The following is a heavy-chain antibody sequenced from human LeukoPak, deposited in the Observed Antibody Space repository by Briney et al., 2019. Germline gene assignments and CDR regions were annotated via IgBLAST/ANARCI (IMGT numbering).Heavy chain of an antibody. CDR2: INPNSGGT. D-gene: IGHD3-16*01. CDR3: ARELRNPYDAFDI. CDR1: GYTFTRYY. V-gene: IGHV1-2*02. Sequence: ASVKVSCKASGYTFTRYYMHWVRQAPGQGLEWMGWINPNSGGTNYAQKFQGRVSMTRDTSISTAYMELSRLRSDDTAVYYCARELRNPYDAFDIWGQGTMVTVSS. J-gene: IGHJ3*02.